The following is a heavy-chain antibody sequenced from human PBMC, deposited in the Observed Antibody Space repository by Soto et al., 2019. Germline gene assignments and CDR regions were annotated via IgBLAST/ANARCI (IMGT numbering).Heavy chain of an antibody. J-gene: IGHJ6*02. D-gene: IGHD2-8*01. CDR1: GGTFSSYA. CDR2: VIPIFGTA. V-gene: IGHV1-69*13. Sequence: ASVKVSCKASGGTFSSYAISWVRQAPGQGLEWMGGVIPIFGTANYAQKFQGRVTITADESTGTAYMELSSLRSEDTAVYYCARDGAYCTNGVCRNAYYYCGMDVWGQGTTVTVSS. CDR3: ARDGAYCTNGVCRNAYYYCGMDV.